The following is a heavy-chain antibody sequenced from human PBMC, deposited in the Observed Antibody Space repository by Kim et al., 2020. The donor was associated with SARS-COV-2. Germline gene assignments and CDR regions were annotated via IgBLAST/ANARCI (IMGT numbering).Heavy chain of an antibody. CDR3: ARQGILRYINWFDP. D-gene: IGHD3-9*01. J-gene: IGHJ5*02. CDR1: GGSLSDYY. CDR2: INLSGST. Sequence: SETLSLTCAVYGGSLSDYYWSWIHQPPGRGLEWIGEINLSGSTNYNPSLKSRVTISIDTSKNQFSLKLSSVTAADTAVYYCARQGILRYINWFDPWGQGSPVTVSS. V-gene: IGHV4-34*01.